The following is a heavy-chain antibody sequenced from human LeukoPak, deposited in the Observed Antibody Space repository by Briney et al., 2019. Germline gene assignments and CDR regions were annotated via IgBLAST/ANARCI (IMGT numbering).Heavy chain of an antibody. CDR3: ARAPRGADNWFDP. D-gene: IGHD3-10*01. J-gene: IGHJ5*02. CDR2: ISGSSGTI. Sequence: GGSLRLSCAASGFIFSTYSMNWVRQAPGKGLEWVSYISGSSGTILYADSVKGRFTISRDNAKNSLYLQMNSLRDGDTAVYYCARAPRGADNWFDPWGQGTLVTVSS. V-gene: IGHV3-48*02. CDR1: GFIFSTYS.